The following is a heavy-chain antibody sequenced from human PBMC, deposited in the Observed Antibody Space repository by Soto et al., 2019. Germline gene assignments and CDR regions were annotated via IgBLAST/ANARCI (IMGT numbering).Heavy chain of an antibody. J-gene: IGHJ6*03. V-gene: IGHV3-66*01. D-gene: IGHD5-12*01. Sequence: GGSLRLSCAASGFTVSSNYMSWVRQAPGKGLEWVSVIYSGGSTYYADSVKGRFTISRDNSKNTLYLQMNSLRAEDTAVYYCARDLEMATPYYYYYMDVWGKGTTVTVSS. CDR2: IYSGGST. CDR1: GFTVSSNY. CDR3: ARDLEMATPYYYYYMDV.